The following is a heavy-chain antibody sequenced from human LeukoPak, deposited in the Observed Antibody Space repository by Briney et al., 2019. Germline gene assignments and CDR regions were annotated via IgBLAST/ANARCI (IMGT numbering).Heavy chain of an antibody. J-gene: IGHJ6*03. V-gene: IGHV3-7*03. Sequence: PGGSLRLSCAASGFTFSSYWMSWVRQAPGKGLEWVANIKQDGSEKYYVDSVKGRFTTSRDNAKNSLYLQMNSLRAEDTALYYCSRGYDTSASGYTDVWGKGATVIVSS. CDR3: SRGYDTSASGYTDV. CDR1: GFTFSSYW. D-gene: IGHD3-22*01. CDR2: IKQDGSEK.